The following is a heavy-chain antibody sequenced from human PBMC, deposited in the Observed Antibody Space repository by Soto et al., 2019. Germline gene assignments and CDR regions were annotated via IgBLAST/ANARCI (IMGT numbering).Heavy chain of an antibody. D-gene: IGHD3-10*01. CDR1: GLKFSTYG. J-gene: IGHJ4*02. V-gene: IGHV3-33*01. CDR3: AGGGLGWLGVLPSD. Sequence: QVQLVESGGGVVQPGRSLRLACVASGLKFSTYGMHWVRQAPGKGLEWVAVIWSDGSNKYYTHSVKGRFTISRDNSKNTLYLQISSLGVEDTAIYYCAGGGLGWLGVLPSDWGQGTLVIVSS. CDR2: IWSDGSNK.